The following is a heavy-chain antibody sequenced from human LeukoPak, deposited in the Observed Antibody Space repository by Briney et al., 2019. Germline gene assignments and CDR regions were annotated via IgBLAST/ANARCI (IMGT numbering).Heavy chain of an antibody. V-gene: IGHV5-51*01. CDR3: GIQPANMYYFDY. CDR2: IYPGDSHT. J-gene: IGHJ4*02. Sequence: GESLKISCKGSGYSFTSYWIGWVRQMPGKGLEWMGIIYPGDSHTRYSPSFQGQVPISADKSISTAYLQWSSLKASDTAMYYCGIQPANMYYFDYWGQGTLVTVSS. CDR1: GYSFTSYW. D-gene: IGHD1/OR15-1a*01.